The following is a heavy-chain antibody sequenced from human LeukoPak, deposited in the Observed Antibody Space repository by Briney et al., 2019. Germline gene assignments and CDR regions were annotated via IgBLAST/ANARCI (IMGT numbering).Heavy chain of an antibody. V-gene: IGHV3-23*01. Sequence: PGGSLRLSCAASGFTFSSYAMSWVRQAPGKGLEWVSAISGSGGSTCYADSVKGRFTISRDNSKNTLYLQMNSLRAEDTAVYYCATGGDRLRYFDWLSDYWGQGTLVTVSS. CDR2: ISGSGGST. CDR3: ATGGDRLRYFDWLSDY. J-gene: IGHJ4*02. D-gene: IGHD3-9*01. CDR1: GFTFSSYA.